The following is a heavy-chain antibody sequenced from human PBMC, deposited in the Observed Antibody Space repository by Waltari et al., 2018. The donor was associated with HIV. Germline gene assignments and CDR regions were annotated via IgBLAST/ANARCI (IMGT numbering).Heavy chain of an antibody. V-gene: IGHV4-39*07. CDR1: GGSISSSSYY. Sequence: QLQLQESGPGLVKPSETLSLTCTVSGGSISSSSYYWGWIRQPPGKGLEWIGSIYYSGSTYYNPSLKSRVTISVDTSKNQFSLKLSSVTAADTAVYYCARVEFGVVLPYGMDVWGQGTTVTVSS. CDR3: ARVEFGVVLPYGMDV. D-gene: IGHD3-3*01. J-gene: IGHJ6*02. CDR2: IYYSGST.